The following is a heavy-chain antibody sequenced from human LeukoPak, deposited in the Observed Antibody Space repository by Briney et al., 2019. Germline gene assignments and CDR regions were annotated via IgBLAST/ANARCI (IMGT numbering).Heavy chain of an antibody. J-gene: IGHJ4*02. D-gene: IGHD5-24*01. V-gene: IGHV3-23*01. CDR3: VKVHGGGYRGY. Sequence: GGSLRLSCAASGFTFSSYAMSWVRQAPGKGLEWVSAISGSGGSTYYADSVKGRFTISRDNSKNTLYLQMNSLRAEDTAVYYCVKVHGGGYRGYWGQGTLVTVSS. CDR1: GFTFSSYA. CDR2: ISGSGGST.